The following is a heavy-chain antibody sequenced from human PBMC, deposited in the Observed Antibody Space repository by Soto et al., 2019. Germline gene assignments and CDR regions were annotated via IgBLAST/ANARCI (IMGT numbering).Heavy chain of an antibody. V-gene: IGHV3-53*04. CDR1: GFTVSSNY. Sequence: GGSLRLSCAASGFTVSSNYMSWVRQAPGKGPEWVSVIFSGGSTYYADSVKGRFTISRHDSQNTLYLQINSLRTEDSAVYYCASRRGYSYGYDYWGQGTLVTVSS. D-gene: IGHD5-18*01. CDR2: IFSGGST. J-gene: IGHJ4*02. CDR3: ASRRGYSYGYDY.